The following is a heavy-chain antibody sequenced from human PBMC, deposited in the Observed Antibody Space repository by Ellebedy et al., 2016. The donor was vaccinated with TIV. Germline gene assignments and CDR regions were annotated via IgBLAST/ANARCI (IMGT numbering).Heavy chain of an antibody. CDR1: GFTFRSYW. CDR3: ARGLWSTSGSSPLDF. V-gene: IGHV3-7*03. Sequence: GESLKISCAASGFTFRSYWMTWVRQAAGKGLEWVANIKTDGYEKFYVDSLKGRFTVFRDNAESSLSLQMENLRTEDTAVYYCARGLWSTSGSSPLDFWGRGTLVTVSS. CDR2: IKTDGYEK. D-gene: IGHD3-10*01. J-gene: IGHJ4*02.